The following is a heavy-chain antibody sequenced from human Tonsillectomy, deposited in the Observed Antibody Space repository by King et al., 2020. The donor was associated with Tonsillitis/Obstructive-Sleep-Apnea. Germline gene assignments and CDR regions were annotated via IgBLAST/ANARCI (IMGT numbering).Heavy chain of an antibody. J-gene: IGHJ3*02. CDR1: GFSLSTSGVS. CDR3: AHRGAASDAFDI. D-gene: IGHD2-15*01. CDR2: IYLDDDK. Sequence: TLKESGPTLVKPTQTLTLTCTFSGFSLSTSGVSVGWIRQPPGKALEWLTLIYLDDDKRFSPSLKSRLTITKDTSKNQVVLAMTNMDPVDTATYYCAHRGAASDAFDIWGQGTMVTVSS. V-gene: IGHV2-5*02.